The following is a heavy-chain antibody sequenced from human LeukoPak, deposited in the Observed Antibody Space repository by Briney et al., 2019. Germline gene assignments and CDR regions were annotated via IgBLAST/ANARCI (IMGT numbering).Heavy chain of an antibody. CDR3: ATGRYYDSSGYYYFDY. V-gene: IGHV1-24*01. CDR1: GYTPTELS. CDR2: FDPEDGET. Sequence: ASVKVSCKVSGYTPTELSMHWVRQAPGKGLEWMGGFDPEDGETIYAQKFQGRVTMTEDTSTDTAYMELSSLRSEDTAVYYCATGRYYDSSGYYYFDYWGQGTLVTVSS. D-gene: IGHD3-22*01. J-gene: IGHJ4*02.